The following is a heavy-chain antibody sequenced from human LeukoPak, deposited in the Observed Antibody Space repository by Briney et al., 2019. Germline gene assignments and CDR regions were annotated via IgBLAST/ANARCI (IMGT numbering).Heavy chain of an antibody. Sequence: SQTLSLTCAVSGGSISSGGYSWSWIRQPPGKGLEWIGYIYHSGSTYYNPSLKSRVTISVDRSKNQFSLKLSSVTAEDTAVYYCAAPYSSTWFDYWGQGTLVAVSS. CDR3: AAPYSSTWFDY. CDR2: IYHSGST. D-gene: IGHD6-13*01. CDR1: GGSISSGGYS. J-gene: IGHJ4*02. V-gene: IGHV4-30-2*01.